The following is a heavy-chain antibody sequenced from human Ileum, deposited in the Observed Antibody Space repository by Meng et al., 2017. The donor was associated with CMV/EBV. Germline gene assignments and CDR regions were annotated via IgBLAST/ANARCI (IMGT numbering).Heavy chain of an antibody. Sequence: GSLRLSCTVSGASFSNYYWSWIRQPPGRGLEWIGFIFHSGSATYNPSLESRVSMEVDTSKNQFSLKVTSVTAADTAVYYCARTDYYSYYGMDVWGQGTSVT. CDR3: ARTDYYSYYGMDV. CDR1: GASFSNYY. V-gene: IGHV4-59*01. J-gene: IGHJ6*01. CDR2: IFHSGSA.